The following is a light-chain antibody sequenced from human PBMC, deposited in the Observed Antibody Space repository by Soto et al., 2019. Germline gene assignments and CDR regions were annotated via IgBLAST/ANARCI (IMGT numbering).Light chain of an antibody. J-gene: IGKJ5*01. V-gene: IGKV1-5*03. Sequence: DIQMTQSPSTLSASVGDRVTITCRASQSISSWLAWYQQKPGKAPKLLIYKASSLESGAPSRFSGSGSGTEFTLTISSLQPDDFATYYCQQYNSYITFGQGTRLEIK. CDR1: QSISSW. CDR2: KAS. CDR3: QQYNSYIT.